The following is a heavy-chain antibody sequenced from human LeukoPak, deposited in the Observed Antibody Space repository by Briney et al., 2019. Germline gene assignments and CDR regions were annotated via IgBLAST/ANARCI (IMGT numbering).Heavy chain of an antibody. CDR1: GLTVSRNY. J-gene: IGHJ4*02. Sequence: GGSLRLSCAASGLTVSRNYMSWVRQAPGKGLEWVSAISGSGGSTYYADSVRGRFTISRDNSKNTLYLQMNSLRAEDTAVYYCAKGDYEGSFDYWGQGTLVTVSS. CDR3: AKGDYEGSFDY. CDR2: ISGSGGST. D-gene: IGHD4-17*01. V-gene: IGHV3-23*01.